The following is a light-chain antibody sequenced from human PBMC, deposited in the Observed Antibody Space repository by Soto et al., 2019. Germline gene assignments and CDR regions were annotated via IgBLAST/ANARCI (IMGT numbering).Light chain of an antibody. J-gene: IGKJ1*01. CDR1: QSVSSSY. V-gene: IGKV3-20*01. Sequence: EIVLTQSPGTLSLSPGERATLSCRASQSVSSSYLAWYQQKPGQAPRLLIYGASSRATGIPDRFSGSGSGTDFALTISRLEPEAFAVYYCQQYGGSWTFGQGTKVEIK. CDR2: GAS. CDR3: QQYGGSWT.